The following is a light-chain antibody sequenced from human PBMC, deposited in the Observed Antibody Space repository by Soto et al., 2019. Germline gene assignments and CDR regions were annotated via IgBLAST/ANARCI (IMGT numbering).Light chain of an antibody. CDR1: SSNIGGNS. Sequence: QSVLTQPPSVSAAPGQKVTISCSGSSSNIGGNSVSWYQQLPRTALKLLIYDDNKRPSGIPDRFSVSKSGTSATLGITGFQTGDEADYYCGAWDSSLSAYVFGTGTKVTVL. CDR2: DDN. J-gene: IGLJ1*01. CDR3: GAWDSSLSAYV. V-gene: IGLV1-51*01.